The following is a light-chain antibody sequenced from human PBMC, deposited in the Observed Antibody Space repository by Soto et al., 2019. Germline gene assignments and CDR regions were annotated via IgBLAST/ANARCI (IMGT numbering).Light chain of an antibody. V-gene: IGKV1-9*01. CDR2: AAS. Sequence: DIQLTQSPSFLSASVGDRVTITCRASQGISSYLAWYQQKPGKAPKLLIYAASNLQSGVPSRFRGSGSGTEFTLTISSLKPENFATYYCQQLNSYPRITFGQGTKVDIK. J-gene: IGKJ1*01. CDR1: QGISSY. CDR3: QQLNSYPRIT.